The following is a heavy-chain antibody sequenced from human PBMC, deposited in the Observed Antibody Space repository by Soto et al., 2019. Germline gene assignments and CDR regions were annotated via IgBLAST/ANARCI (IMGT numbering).Heavy chain of an antibody. J-gene: IGHJ6*03. D-gene: IGHD3-3*01. Sequence: GGSLRLSCAASGFTFSIYAMHWFRQAPGKGLEYVSAISSNGGSTYYANSVKGRFTISRDNSKNTLYLQMGSLRAEDMAVYYCARGVYDFWSGKFYYMDVWGKGTTVTVSS. V-gene: IGHV3-64*01. CDR3: ARGVYDFWSGKFYYMDV. CDR1: GFTFSIYA. CDR2: ISSNGGST.